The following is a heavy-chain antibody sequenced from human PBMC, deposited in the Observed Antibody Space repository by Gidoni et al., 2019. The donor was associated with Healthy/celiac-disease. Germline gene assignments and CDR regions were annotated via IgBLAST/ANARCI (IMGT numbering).Heavy chain of an antibody. J-gene: IGHJ4*02. CDR3: ARDGTDIVVVPAAMRVHPVNIDY. V-gene: IGHV3-30*01. D-gene: IGHD2-2*01. Sequence: GRFTISRDNSKNTLYLQMNSLRAEDTAVYYCARDGTDIVVVPAAMRVHPVNIDYWGQGTLVTVSS.